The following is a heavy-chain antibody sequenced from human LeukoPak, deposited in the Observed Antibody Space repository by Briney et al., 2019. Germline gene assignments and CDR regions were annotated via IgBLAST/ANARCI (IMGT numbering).Heavy chain of an antibody. CDR1: GGSISSSTNW. D-gene: IGHD2-8*01. CDR3: ATNGYYCMDV. Sequence: SETLSLTCAVSGGSISSSTNWWSWVRQPPGKGLEWIGEIYHSGGTNYNPSLKSRITISVDKSQNQFSLKVNSLTAADTAVYYCATNGYYCMDVWGKGTTVTISS. V-gene: IGHV4-4*02. J-gene: IGHJ6*03. CDR2: IYHSGGT.